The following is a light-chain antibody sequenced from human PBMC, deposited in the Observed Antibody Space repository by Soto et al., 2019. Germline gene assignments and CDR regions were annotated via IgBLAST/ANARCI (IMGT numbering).Light chain of an antibody. V-gene: IGLV2-14*03. CDR1: SNDVGGFNY. Sequence: QSALTQPASVSGSPGQAITISCTGSSNDVGGFNYVSWYQQHPGKAPKLMIYDVSNRPSGVSSRFSGSKSANTASLSISGLQADDEADYYCSSYTSGSTLVFGTGTKLTVL. CDR2: DVS. J-gene: IGLJ1*01. CDR3: SSYTSGSTLV.